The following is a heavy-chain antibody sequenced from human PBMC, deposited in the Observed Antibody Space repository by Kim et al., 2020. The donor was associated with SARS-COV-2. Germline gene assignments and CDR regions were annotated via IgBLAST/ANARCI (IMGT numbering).Heavy chain of an antibody. Sequence: ADSVKGRFTISRDSAKNSLYLQMNSLRVEDTAFYYCARGGFCGSNDAFDVWGQGTMVTVSS. CDR3: ARGGFCGSNDAFDV. J-gene: IGHJ3*01. V-gene: IGHV3-9*01. D-gene: IGHD1-26*01.